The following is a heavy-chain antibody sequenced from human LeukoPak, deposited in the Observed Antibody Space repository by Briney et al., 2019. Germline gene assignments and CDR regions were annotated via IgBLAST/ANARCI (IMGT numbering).Heavy chain of an antibody. J-gene: IGHJ4*02. CDR1: SYIFTNFG. D-gene: IGHD3-10*01. CDR2: ISPYNGNT. Sequence: ASVKVSCKASSYIFTNFGIIWVRQAPGQGLEWMGWISPYNGNTNYAQKFQGRVTITADESTSTAYMELSSLRSEDTAVYYCARDQGSGSYLVYWGQGTLVTVSS. CDR3: ARDQGSGSYLVY. V-gene: IGHV1-18*01.